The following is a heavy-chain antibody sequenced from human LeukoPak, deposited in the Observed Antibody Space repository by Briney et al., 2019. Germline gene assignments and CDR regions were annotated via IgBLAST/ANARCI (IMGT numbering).Heavy chain of an antibody. V-gene: IGHV4-4*07. CDR2: IYTSGST. J-gene: IGHJ4*02. CDR1: GGSISSYY. CDR3: ASVQLTTVTGYFDY. Sequence: SETLSLTCTVSGGSISSYYWSWIRQPAGKGLEWIGRIYTSGSTNYNPSLKSRVTMSVDTSKNQFSLKLSSVTAADTAVYYCASVQLTTVTGYFDYWGQGTLVTVSS. D-gene: IGHD4-17*01.